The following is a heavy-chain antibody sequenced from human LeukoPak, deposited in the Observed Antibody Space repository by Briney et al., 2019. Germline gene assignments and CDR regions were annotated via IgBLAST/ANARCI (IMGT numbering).Heavy chain of an antibody. J-gene: IGHJ3*02. V-gene: IGHV3-23*01. Sequence: GGSLRLSCAASGFTFSNYAMSWVRQAPGKGLEWVSVISGSGGSTYYADSVKGRFTISRDNSKNTLYLQMNSLRAEDTAVYYCAKRGSYARDAFDIWGQGTMVTVSS. CDR2: ISGSGGST. CDR1: GFTFSNYA. CDR3: AKRGSYARDAFDI.